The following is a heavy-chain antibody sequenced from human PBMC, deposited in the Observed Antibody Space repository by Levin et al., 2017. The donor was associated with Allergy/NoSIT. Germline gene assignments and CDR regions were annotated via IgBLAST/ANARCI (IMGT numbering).Heavy chain of an antibody. CDR2: IYHSGST. Sequence: PSQTLSLTCAVSGGSISSGGYSWSWIRQPPGKGLEWIGYIYHSGSTYYNPSLKSRVTISVDRSKNQFSLKLSSVTAADTAVYYCARGVPAAMPIWFDPWGQGTLVTVSS. CDR1: GGSISSGGYS. J-gene: IGHJ5*02. V-gene: IGHV4-30-2*01. D-gene: IGHD2-2*01. CDR3: ARGVPAAMPIWFDP.